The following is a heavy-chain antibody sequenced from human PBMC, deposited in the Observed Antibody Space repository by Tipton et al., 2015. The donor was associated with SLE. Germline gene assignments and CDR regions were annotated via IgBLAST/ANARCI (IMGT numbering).Heavy chain of an antibody. J-gene: IGHJ4*02. V-gene: IGHV3-23*01. D-gene: IGHD1-26*01. CDR2: ISSSGSTI. CDR3: ARAIYVGLDY. Sequence: SLRLSCAASGFTFSSYAMSWVRQAPGKGLEWVSAISSSGSTIYYADSVKGRFTISRDNSKNTLYLQMNSLRAEDTAVYYCARAIYVGLDYWGQGTLVTVSS. CDR1: GFTFSSYA.